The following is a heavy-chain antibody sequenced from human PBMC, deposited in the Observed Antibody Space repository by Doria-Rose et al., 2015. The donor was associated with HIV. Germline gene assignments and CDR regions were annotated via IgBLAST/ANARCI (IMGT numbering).Heavy chain of an antibody. D-gene: IGHD6-13*01. CDR1: GVSLSSPGMG. Sequence: VTLKESGPVLVKPTETLTLTCTVSGVSLSSPGMGVSWIRQPPGKALEWLANIFSDDERSYKTSLKSRLTISRGTYKSQVVLTMTDMDPVDTATYYCARIKSSRWYHKYYFDFWGQGTLVIVSA. J-gene: IGHJ4*02. V-gene: IGHV2-26*01. CDR2: IFSDDER. CDR3: ARIKSSRWYHKYYFDF.